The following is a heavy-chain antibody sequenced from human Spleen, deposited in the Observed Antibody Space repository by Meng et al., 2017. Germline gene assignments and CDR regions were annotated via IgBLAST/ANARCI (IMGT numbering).Heavy chain of an antibody. CDR1: GFTFSDYW. V-gene: IGHV3-74*01. CDR2: INEDGSIT. Sequence: GGSLRLSCAASGFTFSDYWMLWVRQAPGKGLVWVSRINEDGSITGHADSVKGRFTISRDNAKNSLYLQMNSLRAEDTAVYYCARDITMVRGVIGSDYWGQGTLVTVSS. D-gene: IGHD3-10*01. CDR3: ARDITMVRGVIGSDY. J-gene: IGHJ4*02.